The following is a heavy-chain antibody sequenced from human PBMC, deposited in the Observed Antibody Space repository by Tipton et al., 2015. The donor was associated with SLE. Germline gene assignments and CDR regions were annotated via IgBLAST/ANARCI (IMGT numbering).Heavy chain of an antibody. Sequence: TLSLTCAVSGDSTNIDDYSWTWIRLSPGKGLEWIGNIYRGGSTHYNPSLESRVSISVDKSNNQFSLRVTSVTAADTAVYYCARDRGHGWGAFDYWGQGTLVTVSS. D-gene: IGHD3-10*01. CDR2: IYRGGST. CDR3: ARDRGHGWGAFDY. V-gene: IGHV4-30-2*06. J-gene: IGHJ4*02. CDR1: GDSTNIDDYS.